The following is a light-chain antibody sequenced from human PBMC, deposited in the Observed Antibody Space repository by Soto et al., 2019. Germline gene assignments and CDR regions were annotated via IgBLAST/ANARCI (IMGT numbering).Light chain of an antibody. V-gene: IGKV1-27*01. J-gene: IGKJ1*01. CDR3: QTYDKAPWT. CDR2: AAS. CDR1: RGIYTH. Sequence: DIQMTQSPSSLSASVGDRVTITCLASRGIYTHLAWYQQKPGNAPKLLIYAASTLQSGVPSRFSASGSGTDFIRTISAVQSEDVGTYFCQTYDKAPWTFGPGTRV.